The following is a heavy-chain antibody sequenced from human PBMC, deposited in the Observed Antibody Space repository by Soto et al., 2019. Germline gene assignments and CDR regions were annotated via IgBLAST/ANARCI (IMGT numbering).Heavy chain of an antibody. CDR3: AREAAYNWNDRGYYFDY. V-gene: IGHV4-59*01. CDR1: GGSISSYY. Sequence: SETLSLTCTVSGGSISSYYWSWIRQPPGKGLEWIGYIYYSGSTNYNPSLKSRVTISVDTSKNQFSLKLSSVTAADTAVYYCAREAAYNWNDRGYYFDYWGQGTLVTVS. CDR2: IYYSGST. D-gene: IGHD1-20*01. J-gene: IGHJ4*02.